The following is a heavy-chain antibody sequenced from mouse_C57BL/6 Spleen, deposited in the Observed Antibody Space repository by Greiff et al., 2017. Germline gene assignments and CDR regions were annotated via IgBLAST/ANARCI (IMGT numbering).Heavy chain of an antibody. Sequence: VQLQQPGAELVRPGSSVKLSCKASGYTFTSYWMDWVKQRPGQGLEWIGNIYPSDSETHYNQKFKDKATLTVDKSSSTAYMQLSSLTSEDSAVYYCARDASQGGYWGQGTTLTVSS. J-gene: IGHJ2*01. CDR2: IYPSDSET. V-gene: IGHV1-61*01. CDR3: ARDASQGGY. CDR1: GYTFTSYW.